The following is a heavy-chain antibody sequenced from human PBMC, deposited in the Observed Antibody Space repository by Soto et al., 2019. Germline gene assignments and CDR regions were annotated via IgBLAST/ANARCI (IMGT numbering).Heavy chain of an antibody. CDR1: GFTFSSYA. Sequence: PGGSLRLSCSASGFTFSSYAMHWVRQAPGKGLEYVSAISSNGGSTYYADSVKGRFTISRDNSKNTLYLQMSSLRAEDTAVYYCMKANGYSYGTHYYYYGMDVWGQGTTVTVSS. V-gene: IGHV3-64D*06. CDR3: MKANGYSYGTHYYYYGMDV. CDR2: ISSNGGST. J-gene: IGHJ6*02. D-gene: IGHD5-18*01.